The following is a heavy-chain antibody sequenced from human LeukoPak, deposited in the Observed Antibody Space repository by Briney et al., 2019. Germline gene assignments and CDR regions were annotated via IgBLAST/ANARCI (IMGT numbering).Heavy chain of an antibody. Sequence: PGGSLRLSCEASGFTFSNSAMSWVRQAPGKGLEWVSATTGSGGSTFYADSVRGRFIISRDNSKNTLCLQMNSLRAEDTAMYYCAKDLVRGADCWGQGTLVTVSS. CDR3: AKDLVRGADC. V-gene: IGHV3-23*01. CDR2: TTGSGGST. CDR1: GFTFSNSA. J-gene: IGHJ4*02. D-gene: IGHD3-10*01.